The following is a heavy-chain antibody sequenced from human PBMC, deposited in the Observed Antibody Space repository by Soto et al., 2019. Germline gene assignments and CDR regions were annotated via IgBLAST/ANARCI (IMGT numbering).Heavy chain of an antibody. Sequence: SETLSLTCTVSGGSISSGGYYWSWIRQHPGKGLEWIGYIYYSGSTYYNPSLKSRVTMSVDTSKNQFSLKLSSVTAADTAVYYCARSNGSSAAALILDYWGQGTLVTVSS. CDR2: IYYSGST. J-gene: IGHJ4*02. CDR1: GGSISSGGYY. V-gene: IGHV4-31*03. CDR3: ARSNGSSAAALILDY. D-gene: IGHD6-6*01.